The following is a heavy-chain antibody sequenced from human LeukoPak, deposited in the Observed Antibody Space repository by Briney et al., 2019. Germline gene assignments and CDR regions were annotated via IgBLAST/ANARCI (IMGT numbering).Heavy chain of an antibody. V-gene: IGHV3-21*01. D-gene: IGHD1-26*01. CDR1: GFTFSSYS. CDR3: ARDRWELLGYYYMDV. Sequence: KSGGSLRLSCAASGFTFSSYSMNWVRQAPGKGLEWVSSISSSSYIYYADSVKGRFTISRDNAKNSLYLQMNSLRAEDTAVYYCARDRWELLGYYYMDVWGKGTTVTVSS. CDR2: ISSSSYI. J-gene: IGHJ6*03.